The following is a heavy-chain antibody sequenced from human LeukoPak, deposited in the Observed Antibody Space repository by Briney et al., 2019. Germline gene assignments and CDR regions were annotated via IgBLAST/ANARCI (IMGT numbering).Heavy chain of an antibody. CDR2: ISDYNANT. D-gene: IGHD4-17*01. CDR1: GCTFANYG. J-gene: IGHJ4*02. V-gene: IGHV1-18*01. Sequence: ASVKVSCKASGCTFANYGISWVRQAPGQGLEWMGWISDYNANTNYAQKFQGRVTMTTDTSTTTAYMEMRSLRSDDTAVYYCARVGYGAYYLDYWGQGTLVTVSS. CDR3: ARVGYGAYYLDY.